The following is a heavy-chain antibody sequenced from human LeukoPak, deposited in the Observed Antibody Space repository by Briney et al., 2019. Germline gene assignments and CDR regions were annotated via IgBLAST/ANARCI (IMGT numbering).Heavy chain of an antibody. V-gene: IGHV1-69*13. CDR1: GGSFSSYA. Sequence: ASVKVSCEASGGSFSSYAIGWVRQAPEQGLEWMGGINPIFGTANYAQKFQGRVTITADESTSTAYMELRSLRSDDTAVYYCARVVVAATNWFDPWGQGTLVTVSS. CDR3: ARVVVAATNWFDP. CDR2: INPIFGTA. J-gene: IGHJ5*02. D-gene: IGHD2-15*01.